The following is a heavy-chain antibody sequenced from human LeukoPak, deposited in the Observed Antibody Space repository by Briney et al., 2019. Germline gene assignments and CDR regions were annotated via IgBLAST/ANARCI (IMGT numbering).Heavy chain of an antibody. D-gene: IGHD2-2*01. Sequence: GRSLRLSCAASGFTLSSYAMHWVRQAPGKGLEWVAVISYDGSNKYYADSVKGRFTISRDNSKNTLYLQMNSLRAEDTAVYYCARDSVGDIVVVPAAAGGFDPWGQGTLVTVST. V-gene: IGHV3-30-3*01. CDR3: ARDSVGDIVVVPAAAGGFDP. J-gene: IGHJ5*02. CDR1: GFTLSSYA. CDR2: ISYDGSNK.